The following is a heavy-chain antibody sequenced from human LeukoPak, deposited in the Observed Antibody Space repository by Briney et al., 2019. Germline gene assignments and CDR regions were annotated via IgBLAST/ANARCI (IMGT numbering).Heavy chain of an antibody. J-gene: IGHJ4*02. CDR2: IKGSDK. D-gene: IGHD1-7*01. CDR1: GFTFRNYW. V-gene: IGHV3-7*01. CDR3: ARDVDWNYDL. Sequence: AGGSLRLSCVGSGFTFRNYWMNWVRQAPGKGLEWVANIKGSDKGHVDSVKGRFSVSRDDARNSLYLQMDSLRAEDTAVYYCARDVDWNYDLWGQGTVVRVSS.